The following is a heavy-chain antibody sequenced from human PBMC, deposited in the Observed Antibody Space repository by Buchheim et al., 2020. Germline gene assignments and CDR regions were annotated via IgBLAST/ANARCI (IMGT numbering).Heavy chain of an antibody. D-gene: IGHD3-10*01. Sequence: EVQLVDSGGGLVKPGGSLRLSCVASGFTFTNAWMSWVRQAPGEGLEWVGRIKSKSDGGTTDYAAPVKGRFTISRDDSKDTLYLQINRLMTEDTGVYYCTRGSITYGTLANWGKGTL. J-gene: IGHJ4*02. CDR2: IKSKSDGGTT. V-gene: IGHV3-15*01. CDR1: GFTFTNAW. CDR3: TRGSITYGTLAN.